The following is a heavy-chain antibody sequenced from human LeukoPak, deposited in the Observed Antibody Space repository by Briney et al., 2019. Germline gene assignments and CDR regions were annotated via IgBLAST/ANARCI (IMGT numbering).Heavy chain of an antibody. V-gene: IGHV3-48*01. Sequence: GGSLRLSCAASGFTFSSYSMNWVRQAPGKGLEWVSYISSSSSTIYYADSVKGRFTISRDNAKNSLYLQMNSLRAEDTAVYYCARDPPAGVPAATGDDYWGQGTLVTVSS. CDR1: GFTFSSYS. J-gene: IGHJ4*02. D-gene: IGHD2-2*01. CDR2: ISSSSSTI. CDR3: ARDPPAGVPAATGDDY.